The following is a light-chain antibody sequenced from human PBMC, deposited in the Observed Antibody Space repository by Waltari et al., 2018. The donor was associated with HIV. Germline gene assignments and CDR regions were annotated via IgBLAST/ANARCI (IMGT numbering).Light chain of an antibody. CDR2: VTS. CDR3: QQSFTTLSWT. Sequence: DIQMTQSPSSLSASVVDRVTITCRASQSISNYLNWYQQKPGKAPKRLIYVTSNLQSGVPSRFSGSGSGTNFSLTISNLQPEDLGTYYCQQSFTTLSWTFGQGTKVEMK. CDR1: QSISNY. V-gene: IGKV1-39*01. J-gene: IGKJ1*01.